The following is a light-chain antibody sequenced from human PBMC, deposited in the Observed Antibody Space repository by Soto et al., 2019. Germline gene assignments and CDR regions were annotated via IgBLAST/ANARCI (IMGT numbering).Light chain of an antibody. CDR1: SSNIGAGYD. J-gene: IGLJ2*01. V-gene: IGLV1-40*01. Sequence: QSVLTQPPSVSGAPGQRVTISCTGSSSNIGAGYDVHWYQQLPGTAPKLLIYGNSNRPSGVPDRFSGSNSGTSASLAITGLQAKDEADYYCQSYDSSLSGHVVFGGGTQLTVL. CDR3: QSYDSSLSGHVV. CDR2: GNS.